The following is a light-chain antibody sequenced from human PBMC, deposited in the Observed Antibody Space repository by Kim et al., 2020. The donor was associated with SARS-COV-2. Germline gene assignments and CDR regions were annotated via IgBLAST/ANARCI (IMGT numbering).Light chain of an antibody. J-gene: IGLJ3*02. CDR2: DVS. CDR1: SSDVGRYNY. CDR3: SSYTSSSTWV. Sequence: QSALTQPASVSGSPGQSITISCTGTSSDVGRYNYVSWYQQHPGKAPKLMIYDVSKRPSGVSNRFSGSKSGNTASLTISGLQAEDEADYYCSSYTSSSTWVFGGGTQLIVL. V-gene: IGLV2-14*01.